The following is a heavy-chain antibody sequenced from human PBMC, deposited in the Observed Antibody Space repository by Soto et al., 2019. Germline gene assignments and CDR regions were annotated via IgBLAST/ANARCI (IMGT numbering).Heavy chain of an antibody. CDR1: GYPVTAYY. CDR2: INPATGAA. D-gene: IGHD3-3*01. CDR3: ARGGGVGVAGSAAFDM. Sequence: QLHLVQSGAVVKKPGASVTVSCSASGYPVTAYYMHWVRQAPGRGLEWMGGINPATGAAKYTQTFLGRVPMARDASTSTVFMELSGLTAEDTAVFYCARGGGVGVAGSAAFDMWGQGTLVTVSS. J-gene: IGHJ3*02. V-gene: IGHV1-2*02.